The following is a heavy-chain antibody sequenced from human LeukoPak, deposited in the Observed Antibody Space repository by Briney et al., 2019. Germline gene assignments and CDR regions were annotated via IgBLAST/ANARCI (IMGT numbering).Heavy chain of an antibody. Sequence: QPSETLSLTCAVYGGSFSGYYWSRIRQPPGKGLEWIGEINHSGSTNYNPSLKSRVTISVDTSKNQFSLKLSSVTAADTAVYYCARASGYSSSWSRKNDYWGQGTLVTVSS. J-gene: IGHJ4*02. CDR3: ARASGYSSSWSRKNDY. CDR2: INHSGST. D-gene: IGHD6-13*01. V-gene: IGHV4-34*01. CDR1: GGSFSGYY.